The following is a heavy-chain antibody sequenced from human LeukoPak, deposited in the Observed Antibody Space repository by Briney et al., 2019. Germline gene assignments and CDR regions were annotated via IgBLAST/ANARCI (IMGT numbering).Heavy chain of an antibody. CDR2: IYPGDSDT. V-gene: IGHV5-51*01. J-gene: IGHJ4*02. CDR3: ARHVAPFFQPDY. D-gene: IGHD2-2*01. Sequence: GESLKISCKASAYSFTTYWIGWVRQMPGKGLEWMGIIYPGDSDTRYSPSFQGQVTISADKPIRTAYLQWSSLKASDTAMYYCARHVAPFFQPDYWGQGTLVTVSS. CDR1: AYSFTTYW.